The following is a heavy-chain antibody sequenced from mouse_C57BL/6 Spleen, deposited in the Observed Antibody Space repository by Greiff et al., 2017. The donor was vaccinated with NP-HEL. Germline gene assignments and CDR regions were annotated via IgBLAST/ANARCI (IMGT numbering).Heavy chain of an antibody. J-gene: IGHJ4*01. D-gene: IGHD3-1*01. V-gene: IGHV1-53*01. CDR1: GYTFTSYW. CDR3: ARALRGDYAMDY. CDR2: INPSNGGT. Sequence: VQLQQPGTELVKPGASVKLSCKASGYTFTSYWMHWVKQRPGQGLEWIGNINPSNGGTNYNEKFKSKATLTVDKSSSTAYMPLSSLTSEDSAVYYCARALRGDYAMDYWGQGTSVTVSS.